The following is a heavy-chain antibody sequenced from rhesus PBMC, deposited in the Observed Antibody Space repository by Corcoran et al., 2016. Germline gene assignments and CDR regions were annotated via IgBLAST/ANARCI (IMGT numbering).Heavy chain of an antibody. V-gene: IGHV4-80*01. CDR3: SGTYGI. D-gene: IGHD2-15*01. J-gene: IGHJ2*01. Sequence: QVQLQESGPGLVKPSETLSLPCAVSGASLSCYWWDWIRQPPGKGLEWIGGIKGNSGSTNYNPSLKSRVTISKDASKNQFSLKLSSVTAADTAVYYCSGTYGIWGPGTPITISS. CDR1: GASLSCYW. CDR2: IKGNSGST.